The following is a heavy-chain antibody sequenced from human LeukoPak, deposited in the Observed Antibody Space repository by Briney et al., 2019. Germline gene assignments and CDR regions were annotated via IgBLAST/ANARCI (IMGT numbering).Heavy chain of an antibody. J-gene: IGHJ3*02. CDR1: GYTFTSYD. Sequence: ASVKVSCKASGYTFTSYDINWVRQATGQGLEWMGWISAYNGNTNYAQKLQGRVTMTTDTSTSTAYMELRSLRSDDTAVYYCARDFARGVIITADAFDIWGQGTMVTVSS. CDR2: ISAYNGNT. V-gene: IGHV1-18*01. D-gene: IGHD3-10*01. CDR3: ARDFARGVIITADAFDI.